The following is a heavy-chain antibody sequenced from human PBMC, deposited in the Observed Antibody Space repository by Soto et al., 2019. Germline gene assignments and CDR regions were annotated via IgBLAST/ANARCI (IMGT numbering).Heavy chain of an antibody. CDR1: GFRFNTYW. CDR3: AKSLTMLVSFTFDY. J-gene: IGHJ4*02. CDR2: IKQDESEK. D-gene: IGHD3-22*01. V-gene: IGHV3-7*01. Sequence: PGGSLRLSCAASGFRFNTYWMTWVRQAPGKGLEWVANIKQDESEKYYVDSVKGRFTISRDNAKNSLYLHMNSLRAEDTAVYYCAKSLTMLVSFTFDYWGQGALVTVSS.